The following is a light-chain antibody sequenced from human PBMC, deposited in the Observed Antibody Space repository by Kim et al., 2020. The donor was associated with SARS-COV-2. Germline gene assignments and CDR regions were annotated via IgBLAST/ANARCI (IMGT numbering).Light chain of an antibody. CDR3: QQSSNLFT. Sequence: EIVLTQSPATLSLSPGERATLSCRASQSVSSYLAWYQQKPGQAPRLLIYDAVNRATGIPARFSGRGSGTDFTLTISSLEPEDFAVYYCQQSSNLFTFGQGTRLEIK. CDR1: QSVSSY. CDR2: DAV. V-gene: IGKV3-11*01. J-gene: IGKJ5*01.